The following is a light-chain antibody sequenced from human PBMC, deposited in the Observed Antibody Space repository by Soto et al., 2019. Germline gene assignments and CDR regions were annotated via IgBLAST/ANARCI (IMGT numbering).Light chain of an antibody. CDR2: GAY. J-gene: IGKJ4*01. V-gene: IGKV3-15*01. Sequence: EIVLTQSPGTVSLAPAAIATLSSRAIQTVYNNYIGWYQQKHSQAPGLLIYGAYTRAIAIPARLSGSGSRTELTLTISSLKSEDFAVYYCQQYNNWTPLTFGGGTKVDIK. CDR1: QTVYNN. CDR3: QQYNNWTPLT.